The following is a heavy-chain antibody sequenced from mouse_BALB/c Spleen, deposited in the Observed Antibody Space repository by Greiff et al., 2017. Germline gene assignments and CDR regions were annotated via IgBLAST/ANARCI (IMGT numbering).Heavy chain of an antibody. J-gene: IGHJ4*01. Sequence: QVQLQQSGAELAKPGASVKMSCKASGYTFTSYWMHWVKQRPGQGLEWIGYINPSTGYTEYNQKFKDKATLTADKSSSTAYMQLSSLTSEDSAVYYCASVAYYAMDYWGQGTSVTVSS. CDR2: INPSTGYT. V-gene: IGHV1-7*01. CDR3: ASVAYYAMDY. CDR1: GYTFTSYW.